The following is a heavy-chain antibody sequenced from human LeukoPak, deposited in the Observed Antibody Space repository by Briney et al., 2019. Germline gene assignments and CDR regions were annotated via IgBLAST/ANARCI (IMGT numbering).Heavy chain of an antibody. J-gene: IGHJ4*02. V-gene: IGHV4-61*09. CDR3: ARSYTDYYDSSGLDF. Sequence: SETLSLTCTVSGGSISSGTYYWSWIRQPAGKGLEWIGHIYTRGSTKYNPSLKSRVTISVDTSKNQFSLRLSSVTAADTAVYYCARSYTDYYDSSGLDFWGQGTLVTVSS. D-gene: IGHD3-22*01. CDR1: GGSISSGTYY. CDR2: IYTRGST.